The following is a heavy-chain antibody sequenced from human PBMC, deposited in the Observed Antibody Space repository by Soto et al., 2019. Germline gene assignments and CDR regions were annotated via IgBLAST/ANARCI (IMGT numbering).Heavy chain of an antibody. CDR1: GFTFSNYA. CDR2: ISYDGSKK. Sequence: QVQLVESGGGVVQPGRSLRLSCAASGFTFSNYAIHWVRQAPGKGLEWVAVISYDGSKKYYADSVKGRFTISRDNSKSTMYLQTNSLGVEDTAVYYCARAGEYREFDYWGQGTLVTVSS. D-gene: IGHD3-16*01. CDR3: ARAGEYREFDY. V-gene: IGHV3-30-3*01. J-gene: IGHJ4*02.